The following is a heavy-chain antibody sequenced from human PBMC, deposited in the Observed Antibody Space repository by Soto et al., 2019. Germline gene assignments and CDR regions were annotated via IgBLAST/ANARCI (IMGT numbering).Heavy chain of an antibody. J-gene: IGHJ4*02. Sequence: SETLSLTCTVSSGSISSTIYSWDWIRQPPGKGLEWIGYIYYSGNTNYNTSLKSRVNISVDTSKNQFSLKLSSVTAADTAVYYCARRGSGSYSDYWGQGTLVTVSS. D-gene: IGHD3-10*01. V-gene: IGHV4-61*05. CDR2: IYYSGNT. CDR3: ARRGSGSYSDY. CDR1: SGSISSTIYS.